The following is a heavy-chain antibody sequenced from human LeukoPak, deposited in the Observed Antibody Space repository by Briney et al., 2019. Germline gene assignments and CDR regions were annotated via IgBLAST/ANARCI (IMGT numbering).Heavy chain of an antibody. V-gene: IGHV1-18*01. Sequence: GASVTVSCMASGYTFTNYGITWVRQAPGQGLEWMGWISAYNGNTNYAQKLQGRVTMTTDTSTSTAYMELRSLRSDDTAVYYCARGYSGYAGFDHTGYWGQGTLVTISS. D-gene: IGHD5-12*01. J-gene: IGHJ4*02. CDR1: GYTFTNYG. CDR3: ARGYSGYAGFDHTGY. CDR2: ISAYNGNT.